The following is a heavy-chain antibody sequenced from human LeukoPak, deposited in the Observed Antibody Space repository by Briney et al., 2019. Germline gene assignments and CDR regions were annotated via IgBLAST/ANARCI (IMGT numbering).Heavy chain of an antibody. Sequence: GGSLRLSCAASGFTFSSYSMNWVRQAPGKGLEWVSYISSSSSTIYYADSVKGRFTISRDNAKNSLYLQMNSLRAEDTAVYYCARDVPYHDTSEAFDIWGQGTMVTVSS. V-gene: IGHV3-48*01. CDR3: ARDVPYHDTSEAFDI. CDR1: GFTFSSYS. J-gene: IGHJ3*02. CDR2: ISSSSSTI. D-gene: IGHD3-22*01.